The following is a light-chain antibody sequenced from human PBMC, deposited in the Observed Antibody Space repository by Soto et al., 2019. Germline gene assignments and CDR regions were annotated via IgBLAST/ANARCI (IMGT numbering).Light chain of an antibody. V-gene: IGKV1-5*01. CDR3: QQYNSYWT. J-gene: IGKJ1*01. CDR2: DVS. CDR1: QTISSW. Sequence: DIEMTQAPSTLSASVVDIVTITCRASQTISSWLAWYQQKPGKAPKLLIYDVSSLESGVPSRFSGSGSGTDFTLTISSLQPDDFATYYCQQYNSYWTFGQGTKVDNK.